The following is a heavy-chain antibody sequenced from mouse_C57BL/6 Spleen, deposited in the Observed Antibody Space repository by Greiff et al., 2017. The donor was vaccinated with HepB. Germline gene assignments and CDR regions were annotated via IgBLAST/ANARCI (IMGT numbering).Heavy chain of an antibody. CDR3: ASPPTTVVAYYFDY. Sequence: VKLQQSGAELARPGASVKLSCKASGYTFTSYGISWVKQRTGQGLEWIGEIYPRSGNTYYNEKFKGKATLTADKSSSTAYMELRSLTSEDSAVYFCASPPTTVVAYYFDYWGQGTTLTVSS. CDR2: IYPRSGNT. CDR1: GYTFTSYG. J-gene: IGHJ2*01. V-gene: IGHV1-81*01. D-gene: IGHD1-1*01.